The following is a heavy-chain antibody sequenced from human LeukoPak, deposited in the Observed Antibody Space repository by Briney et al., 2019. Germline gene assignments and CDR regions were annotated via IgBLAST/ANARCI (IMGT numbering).Heavy chain of an antibody. D-gene: IGHD2-15*01. Sequence: ETLSLTCTVSGYSISSGYYWGWIRQPPGKGLVWVSVISKDGSTSIYADSVRGRLTISRDNAKNTLYLQMNSLRAEDTAVYYCARAPGSPGPYYYYMDVWGKGTTVTVSS. CDR3: ARAPGSPGPYYYYMDV. J-gene: IGHJ6*03. CDR2: ISKDGSTS. CDR1: GYSISSGYY. V-gene: IGHV3-74*01.